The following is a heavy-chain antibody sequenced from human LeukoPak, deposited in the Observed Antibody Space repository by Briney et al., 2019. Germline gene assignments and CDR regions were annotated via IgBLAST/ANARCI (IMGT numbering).Heavy chain of an antibody. D-gene: IGHD3-9*01. CDR1: GFTFSSFA. Sequence: PGGSLRLSCAASGFTFSSFAMSWVRQAPGKGLEWVSAISGTGGSTFYADSVKGRFTISRDNSKYTLFLQMNSLRAEDTALYFCVKGDYDVLTGWNNWFDHWGQGTLVTVSS. J-gene: IGHJ5*02. V-gene: IGHV3-23*01. CDR3: VKGDYDVLTGWNNWFDH. CDR2: ISGTGGST.